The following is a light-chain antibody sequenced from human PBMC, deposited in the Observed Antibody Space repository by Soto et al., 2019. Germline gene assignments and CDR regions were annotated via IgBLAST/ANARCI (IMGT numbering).Light chain of an antibody. V-gene: IGLV2-11*01. CDR2: DVS. J-gene: IGLJ1*01. CDR1: SSDVEGYNY. CDR3: CSYAGSYTYV. Sequence: SALTHPRSRCECPGQSDTIPCPRNSSDVEGYNYVSWSQLQPGKASKLMIYDVSKRPSGVPDRFSGSKSGNTASLTISGLQAEHEANYYCCSYAGSYTYVFGTGTKVTVL.